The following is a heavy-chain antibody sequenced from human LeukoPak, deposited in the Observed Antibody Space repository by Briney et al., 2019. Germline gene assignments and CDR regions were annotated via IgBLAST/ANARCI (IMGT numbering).Heavy chain of an antibody. CDR1: GFTFSNYW. Sequence: PGGSLRLSCAASGFTFSNYWVHWVRQAPGKGLVWVSRINRDGSTTNYADSVKGRFTVSRDNAKNTLNLQMNSLRAEDTAVYSCARDKKSGESSEIDYWGQGTLVTVSS. J-gene: IGHJ4*02. D-gene: IGHD3-10*01. CDR2: INRDGSTT. CDR3: ARDKKSGESSEIDY. V-gene: IGHV3-74*01.